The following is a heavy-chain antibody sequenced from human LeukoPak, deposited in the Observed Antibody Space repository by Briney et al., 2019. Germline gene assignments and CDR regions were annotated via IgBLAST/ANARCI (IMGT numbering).Heavy chain of an antibody. D-gene: IGHD3-3*01. Sequence: GGSLRLSCAASGFTFSSYWMSWVRQAPGKGLEWMANIKQDGSEKYYVDSVKGRFTISRDNAKNSLYLQMNSLRAEDTAEYYCARDGVRFGYYFDYWGQGTLVTVSS. J-gene: IGHJ4*02. CDR1: GFTFSSYW. V-gene: IGHV3-7*01. CDR2: IKQDGSEK. CDR3: ARDGVRFGYYFDY.